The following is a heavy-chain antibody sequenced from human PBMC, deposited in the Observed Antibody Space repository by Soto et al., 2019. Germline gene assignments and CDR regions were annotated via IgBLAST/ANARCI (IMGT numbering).Heavy chain of an antibody. J-gene: IGHJ3*02. CDR3: ARGDYHDSSGPFSDAFDI. Sequence: EVQLVESGGGLVQPGGSLRLSCAASGFTFSSYWMSWVRQTPGKGLEWVANIKQDGSEKWYVDSVKGRFTISRDNAKKSLDLKMNSLRVEETAVYYCARGDYHDSSGPFSDAFDIWGQGTMVTVSS. V-gene: IGHV3-7*04. D-gene: IGHD3-22*01. CDR2: IKQDGSEK. CDR1: GFTFSSYW.